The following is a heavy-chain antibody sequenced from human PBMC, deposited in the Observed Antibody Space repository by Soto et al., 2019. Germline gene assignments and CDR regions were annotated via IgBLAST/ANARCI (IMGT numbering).Heavy chain of an antibody. V-gene: IGHV4-4*07. CDR3: ARRTTYSSTWCDY. CDR2: IYSSGST. J-gene: IGHJ5*01. D-gene: IGHD6-13*01. Sequence: SETLSLTCTVSGGSISNYYWTWIRQPAGKGLEWIGRIYSSGSTNYNPSLKSRVTMSVDTSKNQFSLKLSSVTAADTALYYCARRTTYSSTWCDYWGHGTLVTVSS. CDR1: GGSISNYY.